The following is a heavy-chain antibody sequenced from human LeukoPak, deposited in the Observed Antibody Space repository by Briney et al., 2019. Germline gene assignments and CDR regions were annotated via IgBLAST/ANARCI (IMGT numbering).Heavy chain of an antibody. CDR3: AREGPTATSIDY. J-gene: IGHJ4*02. CDR1: GGSISSYY. V-gene: IGHV4-59*01. CDR2: IYYSGNT. Sequence: SETLSLTCTVSGGSISSYYWSWTRQPPGKGLEWLGYIYYSGNTNYNPSLKSRVTISVDTSKKQFSLKLSSVTAADTAVYYCAREGPTATSIDYWGQGTLVTVSS. D-gene: IGHD2-21*02.